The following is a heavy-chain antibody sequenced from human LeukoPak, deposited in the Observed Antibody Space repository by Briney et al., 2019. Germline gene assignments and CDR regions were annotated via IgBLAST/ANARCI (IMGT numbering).Heavy chain of an antibody. V-gene: IGHV3-23*01. Sequence: GGSLRLSCAASGFTFSSYAMSWVRQAPGKGLEWVSAISGSGGNTYYADSVKGRFTISRDNSKSTLYLQMNSLRAEDTAVYYCAKGYDRSGYVGDYWGQGTLVTVSS. CDR1: GFTFSSYA. CDR3: AKGYDRSGYVGDY. D-gene: IGHD3-22*01. CDR2: ISGSGGNT. J-gene: IGHJ4*02.